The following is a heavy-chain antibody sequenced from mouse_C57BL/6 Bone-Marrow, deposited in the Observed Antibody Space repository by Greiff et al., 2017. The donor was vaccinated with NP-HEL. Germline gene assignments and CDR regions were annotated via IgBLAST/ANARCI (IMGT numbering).Heavy chain of an antibody. CDR2: IRSKSNNYAT. V-gene: IGHV10-1*01. J-gene: IGHJ4*01. D-gene: IGHD2-3*01. CDR1: GFSFNTYA. CDR3: VRHEGLLPYAMDY. Sequence: EVQLVESGGGLVQPKGSLKLSCAASGFSFNTYAMNWVRQAPGKGLEWVARIRSKSNNYATYYADSVKDRFTISRDDSESMLYLQMNNLKTEDTAMYYCVRHEGLLPYAMDYWGQGTSVTVSS.